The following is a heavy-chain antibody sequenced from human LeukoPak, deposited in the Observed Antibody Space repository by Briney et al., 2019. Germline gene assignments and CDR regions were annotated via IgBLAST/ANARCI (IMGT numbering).Heavy chain of an antibody. Sequence: GESLKISCKGSGYSFTSYWIGWVRQMPGKGLEWMGIIYPGDSDTRYSPSFQGQVTISADKSISTAYLQWSSLKASDTAMYYCAREMGQRLVPTEFDYWGQGTLVTVSS. CDR2: IYPGDSDT. D-gene: IGHD6-19*01. CDR3: AREMGQRLVPTEFDY. CDR1: GYSFTSYW. J-gene: IGHJ4*02. V-gene: IGHV5-51*01.